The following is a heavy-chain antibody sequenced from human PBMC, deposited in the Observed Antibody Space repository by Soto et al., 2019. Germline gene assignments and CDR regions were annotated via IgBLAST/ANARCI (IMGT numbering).Heavy chain of an antibody. J-gene: IGHJ2*01. D-gene: IGHD1-1*01. CDR1: GFTFSAYA. Sequence: EVQLLESGGGLVQPGGSLRLSGAASGFTFSAYAMGWVRQAPGKGLEWVSTIHGGGGATNYADSVKGRFTTSRDDSKNTLYAQMNSLRAEDTAVYYCAKFEGHPLEYWYLDFWGRGTLVTVSS. CDR3: AKFEGHPLEYWYLDF. V-gene: IGHV3-23*01. CDR2: IHGGGGAT.